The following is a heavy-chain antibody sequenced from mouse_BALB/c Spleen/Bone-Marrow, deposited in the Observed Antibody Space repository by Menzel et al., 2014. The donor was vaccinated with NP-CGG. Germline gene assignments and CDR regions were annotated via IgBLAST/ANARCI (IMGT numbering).Heavy chain of an antibody. CDR3: ARSTMITTGNYFDY. D-gene: IGHD2-4*01. J-gene: IGHJ2*01. Sequence: EVKVVESGGGLVKPGGSLKLSCAASGFTFSSYAMSWVRQTPEKRLEWVVSINSGDSNYYPDSVKGRFTISRDNARNILYLQMSSLRSEDTAMYYCARSTMITTGNYFDYWGQGTTLTVSS. V-gene: IGHV5-6-5*01. CDR2: INSGDSN. CDR1: GFTFSSYA.